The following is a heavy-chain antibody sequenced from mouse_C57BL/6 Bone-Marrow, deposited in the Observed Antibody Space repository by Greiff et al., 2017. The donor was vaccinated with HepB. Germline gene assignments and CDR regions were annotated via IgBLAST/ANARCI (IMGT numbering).Heavy chain of an antibody. CDR2: IGNLAYSI. D-gene: IGHD2-4*01. J-gene: IGHJ4*01. V-gene: IGHV5-15*04. CDR3: ARRGDYDGEYYAMDY. Sequence: EVKLVESGGGLVQPGGSLKLSCAASGFTFSDYGMPWVRQAPRKGPEWVAFIGNLAYSIYYADTVTGRFTISRENAKNTLYLEMSSLRSEDTAMYYCARRGDYDGEYYAMDYWGQGTSVTVSS. CDR1: GFTFSDYG.